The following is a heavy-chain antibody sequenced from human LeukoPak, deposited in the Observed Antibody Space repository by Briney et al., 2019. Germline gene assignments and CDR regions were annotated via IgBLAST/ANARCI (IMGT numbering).Heavy chain of an antibody. Sequence: GGSLRLSCAASGFTFSSYWMHWVRQAPGKGLVWVSRINSDGSSTSYADSVKGRFTISRDNAKNTLYLQMNSLRAEDTAVYYCARGGEAARRFYYMDVWGKGTTVTVSS. D-gene: IGHD6-6*01. CDR1: GFTFSSYW. CDR3: ARGGEAARRFYYMDV. CDR2: INSDGSST. J-gene: IGHJ6*03. V-gene: IGHV3-74*01.